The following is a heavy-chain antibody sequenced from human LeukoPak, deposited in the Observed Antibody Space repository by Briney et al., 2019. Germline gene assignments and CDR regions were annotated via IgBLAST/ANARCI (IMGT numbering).Heavy chain of an antibody. V-gene: IGHV4-39*07. D-gene: IGHD5-18*01. CDR3: ARRTTITANGAFDI. Sequence: SETLSLTCTVSGGSISSSSYYWGWIRQPPGKGLEWIGSIYYSGSTYYNPSLKSRVTISVDTSKNQFSLKLSSVTAADTGVYYCARRTTITANGAFDIWGQGTMVTVSS. CDR2: IYYSGST. CDR1: GGSISSSSYY. J-gene: IGHJ3*02.